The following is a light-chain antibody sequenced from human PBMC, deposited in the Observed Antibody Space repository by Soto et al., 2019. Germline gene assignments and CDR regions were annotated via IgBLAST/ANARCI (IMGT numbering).Light chain of an antibody. CDR2: DVS. V-gene: IGLV2-14*01. J-gene: IGLJ1*01. CDR3: SSYTTSSTYV. CDR1: SSDVGSYNY. Sequence: QSALTQPASVSGSPGQSITISCTGTSSDVGSYNYVSWYQQHPGKAPKVMIYDVSTRPSGVSYRFSGSKSGNTASLTLSGLQAEDEADYYCSSYTTSSTYVCGTGTKVTVL.